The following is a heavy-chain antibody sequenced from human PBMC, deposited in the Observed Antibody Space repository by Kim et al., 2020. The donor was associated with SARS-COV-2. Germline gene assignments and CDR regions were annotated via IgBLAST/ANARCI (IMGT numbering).Heavy chain of an antibody. J-gene: IGHJ6*02. Sequence: ASVKVSCKASGYTFTSYAMNWVRQAPGQGLEWMGWINTNTGNPTYAQGFTGRFVFSLDTSVSTAYLQISSLKAEDTAVYYCAREFDAAGDRYYYYYGMDVWGQGTTVTVSS. CDR1: GYTFTSYA. CDR2: INTNTGNP. D-gene: IGHD6-13*01. V-gene: IGHV7-4-1*02. CDR3: AREFDAAGDRYYYYYGMDV.